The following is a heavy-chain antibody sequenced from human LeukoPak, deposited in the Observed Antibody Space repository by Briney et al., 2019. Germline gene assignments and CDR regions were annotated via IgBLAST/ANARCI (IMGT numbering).Heavy chain of an antibody. J-gene: IGHJ3*02. CDR1: GYTFTGYY. CDR2: INPNSGGT. CDR3: ARDRWGAKTNAFDI. Sequence: ASVKVSCKASGYTFTGYYMHWVRQAPGQGLEWMGWINPNSGGTNYAQKFQGRVTMTRDTSISTAYMELSRLRSDDTAVYYCARDRWGAKTNAFDIWGQWTMVTVSS. V-gene: IGHV1-2*02. D-gene: IGHD3-16*01.